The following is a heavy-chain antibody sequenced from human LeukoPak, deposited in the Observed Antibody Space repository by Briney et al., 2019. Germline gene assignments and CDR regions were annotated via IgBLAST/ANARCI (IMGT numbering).Heavy chain of an antibody. CDR3: AREIGASSGWDY. CDR1: GYTFTGYY. Sequence: GASVKVSCKASGYTFTGYYMHWVRQAPGQGLEWMGWINPNSGGTKYAQKFQGRVTMTRDTSINTAYMELSSLRSDDTAVYYCAREIGASSGWDYWGQGTLVTVPS. V-gene: IGHV1-2*02. J-gene: IGHJ4*02. D-gene: IGHD6-19*01. CDR2: INPNSGGT.